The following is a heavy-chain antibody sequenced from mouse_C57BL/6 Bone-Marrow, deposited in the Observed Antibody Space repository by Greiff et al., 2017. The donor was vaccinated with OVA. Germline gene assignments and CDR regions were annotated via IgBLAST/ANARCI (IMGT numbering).Heavy chain of an antibody. V-gene: IGHV7-3*01. J-gene: IGHJ2*01. D-gene: IGHD1-1*01. Sequence: EVKVVESGGGLVQPGDSLSLSCAASGFTFTNYYMSWVRQPPGKALEWLAFIRNKPNGSTTEYSASVKGRFTTYRNTSQSSLYLHMNALRAEDSATYYCARYKGRVAVDYVDYWGQGTALTVSS. CDR1: GFTFTNYY. CDR3: ARYKGRVAVDYVDY. CDR2: IRNKPNGSTT.